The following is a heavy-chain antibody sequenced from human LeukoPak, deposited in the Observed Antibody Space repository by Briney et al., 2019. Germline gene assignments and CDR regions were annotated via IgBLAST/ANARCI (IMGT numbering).Heavy chain of an antibody. CDR2: INPSGGST. D-gene: IGHD6-13*01. V-gene: IGHV1-46*01. CDR3: ARDIAAAGTRFDAFDI. Sequence: ASVKVSCKVSGYTLTELSMHWVRQAPGQGLEWMGIINPSGGSTSYAQKFQGRVTMTRDTSTSTVYMELSSRRSEDTAVYYCARDIAAAGTRFDAFDIWGQGTMVTVSA. CDR1: GYTLTELS. J-gene: IGHJ3*02.